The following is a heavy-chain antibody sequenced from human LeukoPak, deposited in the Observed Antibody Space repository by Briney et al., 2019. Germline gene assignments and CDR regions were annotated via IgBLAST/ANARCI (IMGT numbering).Heavy chain of an antibody. J-gene: IGHJ4*02. CDR1: GFTFSSYS. CDR2: ISSTAATT. V-gene: IGHV3-23*01. CDR3: ARRTLFGVIKPPDY. Sequence: PGGSLRLSCAASGFTFSSYSMNWVRQAPGKGLEWVSSISSTAATTYYADSVRGRFTISRDNAKNTLYLQLSSLRVEDTAVYYCARRTLFGVIKPPDYWGQGTLVTVSS. D-gene: IGHD3-3*01.